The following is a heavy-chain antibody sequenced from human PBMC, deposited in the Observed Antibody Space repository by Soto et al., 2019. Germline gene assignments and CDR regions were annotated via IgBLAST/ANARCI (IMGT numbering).Heavy chain of an antibody. Sequence: VKVSCKASGGTFSSYAISWVRQAPGQGLEWMGGIIPIFGTANYAQKFQGRVTITADESTSTAYMELSSLRSEDTAVYYCARALKQGYSSGWYRNWFDPWGQGTLVTVSS. V-gene: IGHV1-69*01. CDR2: IIPIFGTA. CDR1: GGTFSSYA. CDR3: ARALKQGYSSGWYRNWFDP. J-gene: IGHJ5*02. D-gene: IGHD6-19*01.